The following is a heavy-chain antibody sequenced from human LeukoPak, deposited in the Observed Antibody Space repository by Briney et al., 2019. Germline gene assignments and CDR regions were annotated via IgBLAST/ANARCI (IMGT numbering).Heavy chain of an antibody. D-gene: IGHD3-3*01. CDR3: ARERAGDPGGEEVFGAAPHDY. V-gene: IGHV3-48*03. CDR2: MSRGGITI. J-gene: IGHJ4*02. CDR1: GFNFSNYE. Sequence: PGGPLRLSCAASGFNFSNYEMNWIHQAPRRGLEWISAMSRGGITIYYPDSVKGRFTISRDDARNSVFLQMTSLRPDDTAIYYCARERAGDPGGEEVFGAAPHDYWGQGTLVTVSS.